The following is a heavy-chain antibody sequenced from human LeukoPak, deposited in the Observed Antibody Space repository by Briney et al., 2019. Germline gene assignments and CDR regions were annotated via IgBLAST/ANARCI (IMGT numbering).Heavy chain of an antibody. J-gene: IGHJ4*02. Sequence: ASVKVSCTASGYTFTTYGISWVRQAPGQGLEWMGWISGYSDNTKYSQKLQGRVTVTKDTSTSTAYMELRSLRSDDTAVYYCATAFGVVDFDYWGQGTLVTVSS. D-gene: IGHD3-3*01. V-gene: IGHV1-18*01. CDR2: ISGYSDNT. CDR3: ATAFGVVDFDY. CDR1: GYTFTTYG.